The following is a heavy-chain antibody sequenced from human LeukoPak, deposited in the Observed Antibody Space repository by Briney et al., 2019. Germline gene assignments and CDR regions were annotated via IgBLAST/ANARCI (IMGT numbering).Heavy chain of an antibody. D-gene: IGHD5-24*01. V-gene: IGHV4-59*11. J-gene: IGHJ4*02. Sequence: SETLSLTCTVSGGSISSHYWSWIRQPPGKGLEWIGYIYYSGSTNYNPSLKSRVTIPVDTSKNQFSLKLSSVTAADTAVYYCARGERWLQFGPFDYWGQGTLVTVSS. CDR3: ARGERWLQFGPFDY. CDR1: GGSISSHY. CDR2: IYYSGST.